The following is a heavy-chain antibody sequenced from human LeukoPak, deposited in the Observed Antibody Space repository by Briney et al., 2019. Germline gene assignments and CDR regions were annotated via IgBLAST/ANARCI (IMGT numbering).Heavy chain of an antibody. D-gene: IGHD6-13*01. V-gene: IGHV3-48*03. CDR3: ARENVAAAGNDY. Sequence: GGSLRLSCAASGFTFSSYEMNWVRQAPGKGLEWVSYISSSGSTIYYADSVKGRFTISRDNAKNSLYLQMNSLRAEDTAVYYCARENVAAAGNDYWGQGTLVTVSS. J-gene: IGHJ4*02. CDR1: GFTFSSYE. CDR2: ISSSGSTI.